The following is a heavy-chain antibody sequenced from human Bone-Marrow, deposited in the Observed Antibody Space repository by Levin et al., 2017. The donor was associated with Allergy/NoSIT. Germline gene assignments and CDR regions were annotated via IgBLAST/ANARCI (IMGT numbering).Heavy chain of an antibody. CDR2: IITSGTHT. Sequence: GGSLRLSSAASGFTFSDYYMSWIRQAPGKGLEWISYIITSGTHTSYADSVKGRFTISRDNANNLVFLQMNSLRAEDTAVYYCASRYGSGTYYQGNNYWGQGTLVTVSS. D-gene: IGHD3-10*01. J-gene: IGHJ4*02. CDR1: GFTFSDYY. V-gene: IGHV3-11*03. CDR3: ASRYGSGTYYQGNNY.